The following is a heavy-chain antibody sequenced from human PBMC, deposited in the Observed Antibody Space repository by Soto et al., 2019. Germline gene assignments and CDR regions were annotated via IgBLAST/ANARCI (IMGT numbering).Heavy chain of an antibody. D-gene: IGHD6-13*01. CDR2: IRNLKYGGTA. J-gene: IGHJ6*02. V-gene: IGHV3-49*03. Sequence: GGSLRLSCTTSGFIFGDYAMYWFRQAPGKGLECIGFIRNLKYGGTADYAASVRGRFTISRDDSKSIAYLQMNSLKTEDTAVYYCAKEPAAGPYWAYYYGMDVWGQGTTVTVS. CDR1: GFIFGDYA. CDR3: AKEPAAGPYWAYYYGMDV.